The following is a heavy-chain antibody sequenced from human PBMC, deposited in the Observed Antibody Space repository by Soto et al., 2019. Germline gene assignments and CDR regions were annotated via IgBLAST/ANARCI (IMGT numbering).Heavy chain of an antibody. CDR3: ARDGGYCSSTSGYGFDP. J-gene: IGHJ5*02. CDR2: IYYSGST. V-gene: IGHV4-31*03. Sequence: QVQLQESGPGLVKPSQTLSLTCTVSGGSISSGGYYWSWIRHHPGKGLEWIGYIYYSGSTYYTPSLKSRVTISVDTSKNQFSLKLSSVTAADTAVYYCARDGGYCSSTSGYGFDPWGQGTLVTVSS. CDR1: GGSISSGGYY. D-gene: IGHD2-2*01.